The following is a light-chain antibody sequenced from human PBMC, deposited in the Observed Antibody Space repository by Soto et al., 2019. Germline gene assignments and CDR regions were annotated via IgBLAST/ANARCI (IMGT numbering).Light chain of an antibody. CDR1: SGSIASNY. J-gene: IGLJ2*01. CDR2: EYY. V-gene: IGLV6-57*04. CDR3: QSFDDNIPCV. Sequence: NFMLTQPHSVSESLGETVTIPCIRSSGSIASNYVQWLQQRPGSAPTTVIYEYYHRPSGVPDRFSGSIDSSSNSASLTISGLKAEDEADYFCQSFDDNIPCVFGGGTKLTVL.